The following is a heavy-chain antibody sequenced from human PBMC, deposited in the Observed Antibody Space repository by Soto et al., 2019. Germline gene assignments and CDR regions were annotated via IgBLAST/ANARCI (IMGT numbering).Heavy chain of an antibody. V-gene: IGHV4-59*01. Sequence: SETLSLSATCSGLSRSNYYGGWVRHPPGKGLEWVAYIHFSGGTTNYNPSLKSRLTRSVDTSKNQFSLKVNSVTAADTAVYSCTTIPPGRLIFDICGQATLVTV. D-gene: IGHD2-21*01. CDR1: GLSRSNYY. CDR2: IHFSGGT. CDR3: TTIPPGRLIFDI. J-gene: IGHJ4*02.